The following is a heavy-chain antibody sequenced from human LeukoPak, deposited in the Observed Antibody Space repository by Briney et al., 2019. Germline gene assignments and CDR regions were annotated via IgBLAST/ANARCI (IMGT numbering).Heavy chain of an antibody. Sequence: ASVKVSCKASGYTFTSYYMHWVRQAPGQGLEWMGIIDPSGGSTSYAQKFQGRVTMTRATSPRTVYMELSSPRSEATAVYYCARVYDSSGRAEYWGQGALVTVSS. D-gene: IGHD3-22*01. CDR1: GYTFTSYY. CDR2: IDPSGGST. V-gene: IGHV1-46*01. CDR3: ARVYDSSGRAEY. J-gene: IGHJ4*02.